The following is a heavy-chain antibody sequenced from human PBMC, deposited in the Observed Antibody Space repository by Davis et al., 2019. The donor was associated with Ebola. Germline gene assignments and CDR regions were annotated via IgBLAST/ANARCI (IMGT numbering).Heavy chain of an antibody. J-gene: IGHJ4*02. CDR1: GFTFGDYA. D-gene: IGHD3-22*01. V-gene: IGHV3-49*03. Sequence: GESLKISCTASGFTFGDYAMSWFRQAPGKGLEWVGFIRSKAYGGTTEYAASVKGRFTISRDDSKSIAYLQMNSLKTEDTAVYYCLSLVVGHGRDYWGQGTLVTASS. CDR3: LSLVVGHGRDY. CDR2: IRSKAYGGTT.